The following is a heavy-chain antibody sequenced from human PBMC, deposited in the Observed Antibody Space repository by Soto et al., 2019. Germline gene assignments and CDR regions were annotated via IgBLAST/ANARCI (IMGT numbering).Heavy chain of an antibody. V-gene: IGHV3-23*01. Sequence: QPGGSLRLSCAASGFTFSSYAMTWVRQAPGKGLEWVSLITGGGDTYYADSVKGRFTISRDNSKDTLYMQMNSLRVEDTAIYYCAKAAGSTWGTEHFQHWGQGTLVTVS. J-gene: IGHJ1*01. CDR3: AKAAGSTWGTEHFQH. D-gene: IGHD6-13*01. CDR1: GFTFSSYA. CDR2: ITGGGDT.